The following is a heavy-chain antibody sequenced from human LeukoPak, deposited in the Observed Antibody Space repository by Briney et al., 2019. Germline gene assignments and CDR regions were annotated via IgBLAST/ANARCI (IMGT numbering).Heavy chain of an antibody. CDR1: GGSSSGYY. D-gene: IGHD3-22*01. V-gene: IGHV4-34*01. J-gene: IGHJ4*02. Sequence: SETLSLTCAVYGGSSSGYYWSWIRQPPGKGLEWIGEINHSGSTNYNPSLKSRVTISVDTSKNQFSLKLSSVTAADTAVYYCARTIGPPGGPYYDSSGYYEYWGQGTLVTVSS. CDR2: INHSGST. CDR3: ARTIGPPGGPYYDSSGYYEY.